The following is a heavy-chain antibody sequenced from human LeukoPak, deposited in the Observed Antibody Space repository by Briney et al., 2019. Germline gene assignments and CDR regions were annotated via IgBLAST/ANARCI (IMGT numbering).Heavy chain of an antibody. Sequence: GASVKVSCKASCYTFTSYGIGWVRQAPGQGLEWMGWISAYNGNTNYAQKLQGRVTMTTDTSTSTAYTELRSLRSDDTAVYYCARAGEYQLLVNWFDPWGQGTLVTVSS. J-gene: IGHJ5*02. D-gene: IGHD2-2*01. CDR2: ISAYNGNT. V-gene: IGHV1-18*01. CDR3: ARAGEYQLLVNWFDP. CDR1: CYTFTSYG.